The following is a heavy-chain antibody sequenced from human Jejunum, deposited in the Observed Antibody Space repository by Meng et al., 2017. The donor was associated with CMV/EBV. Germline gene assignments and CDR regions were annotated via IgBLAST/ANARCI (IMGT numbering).Heavy chain of an antibody. D-gene: IGHD4-17*01. J-gene: IGHJ5*02. V-gene: IGHV4-34*01. CDR2: INHSGNT. CDR1: GGSFSGYY. CDR3: AKDYGDSGWFDP. Sequence: CAVYGGSFSGYYWSWIRQPPGKGLEWIGEINHSGNTKYNPSLKSRVTISVDTSKNQFSLNLSSVTAADTAVYYCAKDYGDSGWFDPWGQGTLVTVSS.